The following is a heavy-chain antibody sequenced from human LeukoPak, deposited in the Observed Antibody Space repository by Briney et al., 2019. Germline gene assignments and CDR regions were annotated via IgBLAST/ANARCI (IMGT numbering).Heavy chain of an antibody. CDR1: GGSISSSSYF. Sequence: PSETLSLTCTVFGGSISSSSYFWGWIRQPAGKGLEWIGSISHSGSTYYDPSLKGRITISVDTSKNQFSLKVRSVTAADTAVYYCARRITGTTSDSFDYWGQGILVTVSS. CDR2: ISHSGST. CDR3: ARRITGTTSDSFDY. V-gene: IGHV4-39*01. J-gene: IGHJ4*02. D-gene: IGHD1-20*01.